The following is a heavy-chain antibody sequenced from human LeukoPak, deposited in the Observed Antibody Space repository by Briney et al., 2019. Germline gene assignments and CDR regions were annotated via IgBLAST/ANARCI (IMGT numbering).Heavy chain of an antibody. Sequence: SETLSLTCTASGGSISSYYWSWIRQPPGKGLEWIGYIYYSGSTNYNPSLKSRVTISVDTSKNQFSLKLSSVTAADTAVYYCARDHLANLASRLFDPWGQGTLVTVSS. CDR2: IYYSGST. V-gene: IGHV4-59*12. J-gene: IGHJ5*02. CDR1: GGSISSYY. CDR3: ARDHLANLASRLFDP. D-gene: IGHD3-3*01.